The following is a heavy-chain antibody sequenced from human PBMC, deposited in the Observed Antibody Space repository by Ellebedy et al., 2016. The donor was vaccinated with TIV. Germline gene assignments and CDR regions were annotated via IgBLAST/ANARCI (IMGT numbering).Heavy chain of an antibody. CDR3: TTDVGSDAFDM. D-gene: IGHD1-26*01. V-gene: IGHV3-15*01. J-gene: IGHJ3*02. Sequence: GESLKISCAVSGVTFSRAWMNWVRQAPGKGPEWVARVKSETEGGAVDYAAPVKGRFTISRDDSDDMVFLQMNSLRSEDTALYYRTTDVGSDAFDMWGQGTMVTVSS. CDR1: GVTFSRAW. CDR2: VKSETEGGAV.